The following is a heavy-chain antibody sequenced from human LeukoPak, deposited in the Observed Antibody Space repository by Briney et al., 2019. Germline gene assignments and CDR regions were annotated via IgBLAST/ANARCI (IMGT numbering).Heavy chain of an antibody. CDR2: TYYRSKWYN. D-gene: IGHD5-12*01. CDR1: GDSVSSNSAG. Sequence: SQTLSLTCAISGDSVSSNSAGWSWIRQSPSRGLEWLGRTYYRSKWYNDYAVSVKSRITINPDTSKNQLSLQLNSVTPEDTAVYYCARGRGPLSGYGLFDYWGQGTLVTVSS. J-gene: IGHJ4*02. V-gene: IGHV6-1*01. CDR3: ARGRGPLSGYGLFDY.